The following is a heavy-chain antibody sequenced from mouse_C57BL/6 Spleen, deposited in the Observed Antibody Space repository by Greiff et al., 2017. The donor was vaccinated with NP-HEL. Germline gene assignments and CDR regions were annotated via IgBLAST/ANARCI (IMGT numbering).Heavy chain of an antibody. J-gene: IGHJ4*01. CDR2: INYDGSST. D-gene: IGHD2-4*01. V-gene: IGHV5-16*01. CDR1: GFTFSDYY. CDR3: AREDDYGGDAMDY. Sequence: EVQVVESEGGLVQPGSSMKLSCTASGFTFSDYYMAWVRQVPEKGLEWVANINYDGSSTYYLDSLKSRFIISRDNAKNILYLQMSSLKSEDTATYYCAREDDYGGDAMDYWGQGTSVTVSS.